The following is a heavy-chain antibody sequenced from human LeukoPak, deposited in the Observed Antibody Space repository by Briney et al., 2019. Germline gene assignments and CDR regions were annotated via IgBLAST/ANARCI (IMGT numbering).Heavy chain of an antibody. CDR2: IYYSGST. J-gene: IGHJ6*03. CDR1: GGSISSYY. V-gene: IGHV4-59*01. CDR3: ARVDGSGSYYYYYMDV. Sequence: SETLSLTCTVCGGSISSYYWSWIRQPPGKGLEWIGYIYYSGSTNYNPSLKSRVTISVDTSKNQFSLKLSSVTAADTAVYYCARVDGSGSYYYYYMDVWGKGTTVTVSS. D-gene: IGHD3-10*01.